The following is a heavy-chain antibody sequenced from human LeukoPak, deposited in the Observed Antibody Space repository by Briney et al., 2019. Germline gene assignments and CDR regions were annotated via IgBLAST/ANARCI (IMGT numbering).Heavy chain of an antibody. CDR3: VRESFIGHSRFDP. V-gene: IGHV3-21*06. Sequence: GGSLRLSCAASGLTFSSHSMNWVRQAPGKGLEWVASISNSGSYKYYADSVKGRFNISRDNAKNLVYLQMNSLRAEDTAVYSFVRESFIGHSRFDPWGQGTLVT. CDR2: ISNSGSYK. CDR1: GLTFSSHS. D-gene: IGHD2-15*01. J-gene: IGHJ5*02.